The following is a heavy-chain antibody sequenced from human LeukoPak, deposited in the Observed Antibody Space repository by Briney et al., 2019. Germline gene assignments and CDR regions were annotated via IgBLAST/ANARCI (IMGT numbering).Heavy chain of an antibody. CDR1: GYTFTSYG. J-gene: IGHJ3*02. CDR3: ARRSGGIAAAGAFDI. Sequence: ASVKVSCKASGYTFTSYGISWERQAPGQGLEWMGWISAYNGNTNYAQKLQGRVTMTTDTSTSTAYMQLRSLRSDDTAVYYCARRSGGIAAAGAFDIWGQGTMVTVYS. D-gene: IGHD6-13*01. CDR2: ISAYNGNT. V-gene: IGHV1-18*04.